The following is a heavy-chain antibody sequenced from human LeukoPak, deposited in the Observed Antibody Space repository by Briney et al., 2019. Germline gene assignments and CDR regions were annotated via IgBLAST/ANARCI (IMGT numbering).Heavy chain of an antibody. CDR2: IYYSGNA. J-gene: IGHJ3*02. CDR3: ARQAVAGTAAFDI. CDR1: GFTFSSYG. V-gene: IGHV4-59*04. Sequence: GTLRLSCAASGFTFSSYGMSWVRQAPGKGLEWIGNIYYSGNAYYHPSLKSRVTMSVDTSKNQFSLKLTSVTAADTAVYYCARQAVAGTAAFDIWGQGTVVTVSS. D-gene: IGHD6-19*01.